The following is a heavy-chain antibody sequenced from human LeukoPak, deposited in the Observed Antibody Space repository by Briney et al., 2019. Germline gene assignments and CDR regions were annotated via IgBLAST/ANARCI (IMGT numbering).Heavy chain of an antibody. J-gene: IGHJ4*02. Sequence: GGSLRLSCAASGXTVSSNYMSWVRQAPGKGLEYISVIYSGGITYYADSVKGRFTISRDNSKNTLYLQMTSLRAEDTAVYYCARDSGAGYYFDYWGQGTLVTVSS. V-gene: IGHV3-66*01. CDR1: GXTVSSNY. D-gene: IGHD7-27*01. CDR2: IYSGGIT. CDR3: ARDSGAGYYFDY.